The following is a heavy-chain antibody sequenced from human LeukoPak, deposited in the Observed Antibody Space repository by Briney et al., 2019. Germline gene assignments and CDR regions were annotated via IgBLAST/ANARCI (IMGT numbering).Heavy chain of an antibody. D-gene: IGHD3-3*01. V-gene: IGHV3-23*01. J-gene: IGHJ4*02. CDR2: ISGSGGST. CDR1: GFTFSNYA. Sequence: GGSLRLSCAASGFTFSNYAMSWVRQAPGKGLEWVSAISGSGGSTYYADSVKGRFTISRDNSKNTLYLQMNSLRAEDTAVYYCAKGESITIFGVGDFDYWGQGTLVTVSS. CDR3: AKGESITIFGVGDFDY.